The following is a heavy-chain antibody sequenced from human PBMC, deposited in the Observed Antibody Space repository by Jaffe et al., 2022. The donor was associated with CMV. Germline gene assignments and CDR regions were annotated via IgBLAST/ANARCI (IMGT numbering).Heavy chain of an antibody. J-gene: IGHJ5*02. Sequence: QVQMVQSGAEVKKPGASVKVSCKASGYTFTNYFLHWVRRAPGQGLEWMGGIDPNGGSTIYPQRFQGRVSITRDTSTSTVYLELSSLRSDDTAVYYCARGRAYSNNWFDPWGQGTLVTVSS. CDR1: GYTFTNYF. CDR3: ARGRAYSNNWFDP. CDR2: IDPNGGST. V-gene: IGHV1-46*01. D-gene: IGHD6-13*01.